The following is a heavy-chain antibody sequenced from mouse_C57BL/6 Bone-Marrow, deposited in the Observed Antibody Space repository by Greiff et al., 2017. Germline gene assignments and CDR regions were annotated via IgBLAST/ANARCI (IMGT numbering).Heavy chain of an antibody. D-gene: IGHD2-2*01. CDR2: ISYDGSN. Sequence: ESGPGLVKPSQSLSLTCSVTGYSITSGYYWNWIRQFPGNKLEWMGYISYDGSNNYNPSLKNRISLTRDTSKNQFFLKLNSVTTEDTATYYCARERLSRYFDVWGTGTTVTVSS. CDR3: ARERLSRYFDV. CDR1: GYSITSGYY. V-gene: IGHV3-6*01. J-gene: IGHJ1*03.